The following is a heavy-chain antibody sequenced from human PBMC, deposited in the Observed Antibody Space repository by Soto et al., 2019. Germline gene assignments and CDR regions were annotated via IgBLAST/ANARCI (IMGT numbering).Heavy chain of an antibody. CDR3: ARGGISGWYY. CDR2: INHSGST. J-gene: IGHJ4*02. D-gene: IGHD6-19*01. CDR1: GGSFSGYY. Sequence: SETLSLTCAVYGGSFSGYYWSWIRQPPGKGLEWIGEINHSGSTNYNPSLKSRVTISVDTSRNKFSLKLSSVTAADTAVYYCARGGISGWYYWGQGTLVTVSS. V-gene: IGHV4-34*01.